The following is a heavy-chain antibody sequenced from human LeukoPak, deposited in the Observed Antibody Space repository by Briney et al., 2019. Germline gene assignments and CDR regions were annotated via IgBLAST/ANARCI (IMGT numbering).Heavy chain of an antibody. J-gene: IGHJ4*02. CDR2: INAGNGNT. D-gene: IGHD5-12*01. CDR1: GYTFTSYA. Sequence: ASVKVSCKASGYTFTSYAMHWVRQAPGQRLEWMGWINAGNGNTKYSQKFQGRVTITRDTSASTAYMELSSLRSEDTAVYYCAREGARGIEATWFDYWGQGTLVTVSS. CDR3: AREGARGIEATWFDY. V-gene: IGHV1-3*01.